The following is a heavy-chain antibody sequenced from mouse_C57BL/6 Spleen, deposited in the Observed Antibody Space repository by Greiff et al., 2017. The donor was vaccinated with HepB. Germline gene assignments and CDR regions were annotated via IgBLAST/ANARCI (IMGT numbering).Heavy chain of an antibody. CDR3: ARLGDGYLDY. V-gene: IGHV5-15*01. D-gene: IGHD2-3*01. J-gene: IGHJ2*01. CDR1: GFTFSDYG. CDR2: ISNLAYSI. Sequence: DVKLVESGGGLVQPGGSLKLSCAASGFTFSDYGMAWVRQAPRKGPEWVAFISNLAYSIYYADTVTGRFTISRENAKNTLYLEMSSLRSEDTAMYYCARLGDGYLDYWGQGTTLTVSS.